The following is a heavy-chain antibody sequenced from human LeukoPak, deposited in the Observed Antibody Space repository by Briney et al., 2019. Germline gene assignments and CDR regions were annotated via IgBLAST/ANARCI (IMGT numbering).Heavy chain of an antibody. D-gene: IGHD1-26*01. Sequence: SQTLSLTSAISGDSVFSSTAAWNWIRQSPSRGLEWLGRTYYRSNWINEYAISVRGRIAINPDTSKNQFSLQLNSVTPEDTAVYFCARDDVGTRNDYWGPGIRVTVSS. CDR2: TYYRSNWIN. CDR1: GDSVFSSTAA. V-gene: IGHV6-1*01. CDR3: ARDDVGTRNDY. J-gene: IGHJ4*02.